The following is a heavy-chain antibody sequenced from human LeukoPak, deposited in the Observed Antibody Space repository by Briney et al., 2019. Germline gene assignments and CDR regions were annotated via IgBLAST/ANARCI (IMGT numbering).Heavy chain of an antibody. Sequence: SETLSLXCTVSGASISRHCWSWIRQPPGKGLEWIGYVYHDGTTNYNPSLKSRVAISIDTSRNQLSLKLSSMTAADTAVYYCARGSTRADDYWGQGILVTVSS. J-gene: IGHJ4*02. V-gene: IGHV4-59*11. D-gene: IGHD2/OR15-2a*01. CDR3: ARGSTRADDY. CDR1: GASISRHC. CDR2: VYHDGTT.